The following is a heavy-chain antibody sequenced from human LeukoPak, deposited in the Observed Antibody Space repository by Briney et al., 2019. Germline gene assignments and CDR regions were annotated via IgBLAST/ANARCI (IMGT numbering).Heavy chain of an antibody. Sequence: GGSLRLSCAASGFTFSSYDMNWVHQAPGKGLEWVSSISGGGGNTYYQDSVKGRFTISRYNAKSTMYLQMNNLRAEDTAVYHCAKASAGYLYFALGSRGTPVTVP. V-gene: IGHV3-23*01. CDR3: AKASAGYLYFAL. CDR1: GFTFSSYD. CDR2: ISGGGGNT. J-gene: IGHJ2*01. D-gene: IGHD6-13*01.